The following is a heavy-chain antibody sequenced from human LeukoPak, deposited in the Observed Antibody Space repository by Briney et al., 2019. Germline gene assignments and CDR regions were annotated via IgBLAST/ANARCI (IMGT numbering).Heavy chain of an antibody. D-gene: IGHD3-10*01. J-gene: IGHJ4*02. Sequence: GGSLRLSCAASGFTFSNYAMNWVRQAPGKGLEWVSYISSSSSTIYYADSVKGRLTISRDNAKNSLYLQMNSLRAEDTAVYYCARSPGYYFDYWGRGTLVTVSS. CDR2: ISSSSSTI. CDR3: ARSPGYYFDY. CDR1: GFTFSNYA. V-gene: IGHV3-48*04.